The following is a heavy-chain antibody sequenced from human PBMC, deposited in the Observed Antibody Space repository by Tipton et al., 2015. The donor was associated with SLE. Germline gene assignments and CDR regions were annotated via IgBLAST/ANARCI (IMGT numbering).Heavy chain of an antibody. J-gene: IGHJ4*02. CDR2: LWYDGSNK. Sequence: SLRLSCAASGFTFSSYGMHWVRQAPGKGLEWVAVLWYDGSNKYYADSVKDRFTVSRDNYKDTLYLQMNSLRAEATAVYYCAVVYSSGYGLDYWGQGTLVTVSS. CDR3: AVVYSSGYGLDY. D-gene: IGHD6-19*01. V-gene: IGHV3-33*08. CDR1: GFTFSSYG.